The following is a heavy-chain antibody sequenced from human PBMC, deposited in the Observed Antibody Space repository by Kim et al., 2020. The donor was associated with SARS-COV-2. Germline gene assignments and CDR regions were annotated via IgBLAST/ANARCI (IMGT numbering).Heavy chain of an antibody. Sequence: GGSLRLSCAASGFTFSSYAMSWVRQAPGKGLEWVSAISGSGGSTYYADSVKGRFTISRDNSKNTLYLQMNSLRAEDTAVYYCAKVTRLRYFDWTTDLDAFDIWGQGTMVTVSS. J-gene: IGHJ3*02. CDR1: GFTFSSYA. D-gene: IGHD3-9*01. CDR2: ISGSGGST. V-gene: IGHV3-23*01. CDR3: AKVTRLRYFDWTTDLDAFDI.